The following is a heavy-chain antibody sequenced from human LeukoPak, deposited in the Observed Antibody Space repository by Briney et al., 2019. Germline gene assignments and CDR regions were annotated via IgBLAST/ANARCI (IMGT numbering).Heavy chain of an antibody. CDR1: GYTFTSYY. CDR3: ATDGSYYDSSGYYFRLGAFDI. Sequence: ASVKVSCKASGYTFTSYYMHWVRQAPGQGLEWMGIINPSGGSTIYAQKFQGRVTMTEDTSTDTAYMELSSLRSEDTAVYYCATDGSYYDSSGYYFRLGAFDIWGQGTMVTVSS. J-gene: IGHJ3*02. V-gene: IGHV1-46*01. D-gene: IGHD3-22*01. CDR2: INPSGGST.